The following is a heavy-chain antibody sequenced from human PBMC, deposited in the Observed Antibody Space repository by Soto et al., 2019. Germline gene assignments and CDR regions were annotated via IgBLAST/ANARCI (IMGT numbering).Heavy chain of an antibody. CDR3: ARVATAMVDY. J-gene: IGHJ4*02. D-gene: IGHD5-18*01. Sequence: QVQLQESGPGLVKPSETLSLTCTVSGGSVSSGSHYWSWIRQPPGKGLEWIGYIYYSGSTNYNPSLKSRVTISVDTSKNQFSLKLSYVTAADTAVYYCARVATAMVDYWGQGTLVTVSS. CDR1: GGSVSSGSHY. CDR2: IYYSGST. V-gene: IGHV4-61*01.